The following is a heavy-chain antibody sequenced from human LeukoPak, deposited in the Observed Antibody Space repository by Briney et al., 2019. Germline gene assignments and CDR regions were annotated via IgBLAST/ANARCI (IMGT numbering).Heavy chain of an antibody. CDR2: INPNSGGT. Sequence: ASVKVSCKASGYTFTGYYMHWVRQAPGQGREWMGWINPNSGGTNYAQKFQGRVTMTRDTSTSTAYMELSRLRSDDTAVYYCARARITMVRGSRYGMDVWGQGTTVTVSS. D-gene: IGHD3-10*01. J-gene: IGHJ6*02. V-gene: IGHV1-2*02. CDR3: ARARITMVRGSRYGMDV. CDR1: GYTFTGYY.